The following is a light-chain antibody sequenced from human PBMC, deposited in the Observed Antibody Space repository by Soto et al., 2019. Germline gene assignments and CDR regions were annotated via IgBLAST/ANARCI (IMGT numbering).Light chain of an antibody. Sequence: EIVMTQSPATLSVSPGERATLSCRASQSVSSNLAWHQQKPGQAPRILMYDASTRATGIPARFSGGGSGTGFTLTIGRLEPEDFAVYCCQQYSSSPLTFGGGTKVDIK. CDR2: DAS. V-gene: IGKV3-15*01. CDR3: QQYSSSPLT. CDR1: QSVSSN. J-gene: IGKJ4*01.